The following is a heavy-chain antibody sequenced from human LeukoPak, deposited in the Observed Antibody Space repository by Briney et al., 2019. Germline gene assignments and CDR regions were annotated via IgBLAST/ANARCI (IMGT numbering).Heavy chain of an antibody. V-gene: IGHV1-69*13. CDR2: IIPIFGTA. J-gene: IGHJ4*02. Sequence: ASVKVSCKASGGTFSSYAISWVRQAPGQGLEWMGGIIPIFGTANYAQKFQGRVTITADESTSTAYMELSSLRSEDTAVYYCAASGDYYDFWSGYYSLFGYWGQGTLVTVSS. CDR3: AASGDYYDFWSGYYSLFGY. CDR1: GGTFSSYA. D-gene: IGHD3-3*01.